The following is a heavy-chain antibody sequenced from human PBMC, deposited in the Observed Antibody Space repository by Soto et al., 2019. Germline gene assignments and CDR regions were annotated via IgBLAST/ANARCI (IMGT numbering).Heavy chain of an antibody. Sequence: QVQLQESGPGLVKPSQTLSLTCTVSGGSISSGGYYWSWIRQHPGKGLEWIGYIYYSGSTYYNPSLKGRLTISXXTXKXXFSLKLSSVTAADTAVYYCASKAPIIRLLGTSMDVWGQGTTVTVSS. D-gene: IGHD3-3*01. CDR2: IYYSGST. J-gene: IGHJ6*02. V-gene: IGHV4-31*03. CDR1: GGSISSGGYY. CDR3: ASKAPIIRLLGTSMDV.